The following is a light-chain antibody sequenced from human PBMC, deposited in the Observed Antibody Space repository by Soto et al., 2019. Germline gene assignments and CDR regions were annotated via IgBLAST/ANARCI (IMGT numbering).Light chain of an antibody. CDR2: GAS. CDR3: QHYNNWPYT. CDR1: QSVSSN. J-gene: IGKJ2*01. V-gene: IGKV3-15*01. Sequence: EIVMTQSPATLSVSPGERATLSCRASQSVSSNLAWYQQKPGQAPRLLIYGASTRATCIPARFSGSRSGTEFTLTISSLQSEDFAVYYCQHYNNWPYTFGQGTKLEIK.